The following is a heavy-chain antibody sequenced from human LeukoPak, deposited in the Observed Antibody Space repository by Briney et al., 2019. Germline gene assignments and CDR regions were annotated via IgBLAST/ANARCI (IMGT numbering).Heavy chain of an antibody. Sequence: SETLSLTCTVSGGSISSYYWSWIRQPQGKGLEWIGYIYYSGSTNYNPSLKSRATISVDTSKDQFSLKLSSVTAADTAVYYCARRLSIEGAHDAFDIWGQGTMVTVSS. CDR1: GGSISSYY. CDR2: IYYSGST. J-gene: IGHJ3*02. CDR3: ARRLSIEGAHDAFDI. V-gene: IGHV4-59*08. D-gene: IGHD1-26*01.